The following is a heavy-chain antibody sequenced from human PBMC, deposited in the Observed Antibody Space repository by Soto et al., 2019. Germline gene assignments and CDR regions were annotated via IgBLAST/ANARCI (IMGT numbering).Heavy chain of an antibody. CDR2: ISPHSGGP. Sequence: QVRLVQSGAEVKKPGASVRVSCKASGYTFTGYYIHWVRQAPGQGLEWMGSISPHSGGPNYAQRFRGRVTMTRDTSMTTVYMEMSGLTSDDTAIYYCAREEQTGATYYLDYWGQGTLVTVSS. CDR3: AREEQTGATYYLDY. J-gene: IGHJ4*02. V-gene: IGHV1-2*02. CDR1: GYTFTGYY. D-gene: IGHD7-27*01.